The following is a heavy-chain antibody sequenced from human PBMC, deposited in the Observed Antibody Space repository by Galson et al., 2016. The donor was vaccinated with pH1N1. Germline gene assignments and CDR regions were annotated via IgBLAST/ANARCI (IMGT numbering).Heavy chain of an antibody. V-gene: IGHV1-46*01. D-gene: IGHD4-11*01. CDR2: IDPSGGGT. J-gene: IGHJ4*02. CDR1: GYRFTNYY. Sequence: SVKVSCKASGYRFTNYYIHWVRQAPGQGFEWIGIIDPSGGGTNYAQKFQGRVTITRDTPTSTVYMELSSLRSDDTAVYYCASPVGHDYRALLTDYWGQRSLVTVSS. CDR3: ASPVGHDYRALLTDY.